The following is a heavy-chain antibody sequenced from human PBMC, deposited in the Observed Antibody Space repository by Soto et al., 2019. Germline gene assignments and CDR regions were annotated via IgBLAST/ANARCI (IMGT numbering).Heavy chain of an antibody. Sequence: QAQLVQSGTEVKKPGASVKVSCKASGYSFTTYGMPWVRQPLGQGLEWMGWISTDKGNTKYAQNFQSRATLTTDTSTSTAYMELRSLRSDDTAVYYCARGRDLNLDYWGQGTLVTVSS. CDR1: GYSFTTYG. D-gene: IGHD2-21*02. V-gene: IGHV1-18*01. CDR2: ISTDKGNT. J-gene: IGHJ4*02. CDR3: ARGRDLNLDY.